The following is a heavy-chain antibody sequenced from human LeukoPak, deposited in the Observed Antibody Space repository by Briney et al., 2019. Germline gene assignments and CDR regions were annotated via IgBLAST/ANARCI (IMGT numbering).Heavy chain of an antibody. Sequence: ASVKVSCKASGYTFTSYGISWVRQAPGQGLEWMGWISAYNGNTNYAQKLQGRVTMTTDTSTSTVYMELRSLRSDDTAVYYCARVSEIAAAGTGHYSYYYMDVWGKGTTVTVSS. J-gene: IGHJ6*03. CDR2: ISAYNGNT. CDR1: GYTFTSYG. V-gene: IGHV1-18*01. CDR3: ARVSEIAAAGTGHYSYYYMDV. D-gene: IGHD6-13*01.